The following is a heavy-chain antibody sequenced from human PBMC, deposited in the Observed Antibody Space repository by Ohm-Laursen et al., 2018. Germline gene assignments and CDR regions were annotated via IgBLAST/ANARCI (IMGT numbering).Heavy chain of an antibody. CDR3: ARGGLGDVVVVAASHFDY. Sequence: ASVKVSCKASGYTFTSYDINWVRQAPGQGLEWMGWINPNSGGTNYAQKFQGRVTMTRDTSISTAYMELSRLRSDDTAVYYCARGGLGDVVVVAASHFDYWGQGTLVTVSS. J-gene: IGHJ4*02. V-gene: IGHV1-2*02. CDR1: GYTFTSYD. CDR2: INPNSGGT. D-gene: IGHD2-15*01.